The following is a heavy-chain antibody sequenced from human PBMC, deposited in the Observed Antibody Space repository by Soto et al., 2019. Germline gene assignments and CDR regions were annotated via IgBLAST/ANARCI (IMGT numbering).Heavy chain of an antibody. Sequence: QVQLVESGGGVVQPGRSLRLSCAASGFTFSSYGMHWVRQAPGKGLEWVAVISYDGSNKYYADSVKGRFTISRDNSKNTLYLQMKSLRAEDTAVYYCDYPGLDYWGQGTLVTVSS. D-gene: IGHD1-26*01. CDR1: GFTFSSYG. J-gene: IGHJ4*02. CDR3: DYPGLDY. V-gene: IGHV3-30*03. CDR2: ISYDGSNK.